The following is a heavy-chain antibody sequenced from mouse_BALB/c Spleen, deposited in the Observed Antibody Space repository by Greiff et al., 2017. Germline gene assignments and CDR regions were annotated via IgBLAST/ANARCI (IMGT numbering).Heavy chain of an antibody. CDR2: IDPANGNT. V-gene: IGHV14-3*02. Sequence: EVQLQQSGAELVKPGASVKLSCTASGFNIKDPYMHWVKQRPEQGLEWIGRIDPANGNTKYDPKFQGKATITADTSSNTAYLQLSSLTSEDTAVYYCASEGGLLHFDYWGQGTTLTVSS. D-gene: IGHD2-3*01. CDR1: GFNIKDPY. J-gene: IGHJ2*01. CDR3: ASEGGLLHFDY.